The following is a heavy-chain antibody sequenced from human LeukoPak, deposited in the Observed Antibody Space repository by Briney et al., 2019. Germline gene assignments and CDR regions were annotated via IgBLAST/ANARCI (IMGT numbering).Heavy chain of an antibody. Sequence: PSETLSLTCTVSGGSISSDSYYWSWIRQPAGKGLEWIGHIYTSGSTNYNPSLKSRVTISVDTSKTQFSLKLSSVTAADTAVYYCARGNSIAVAGNYWGQGTLVTVSS. CDR3: ARGNSIAVAGNY. J-gene: IGHJ4*02. V-gene: IGHV4-61*09. CDR2: IYTSGST. D-gene: IGHD6-19*01. CDR1: GGSISSDSYY.